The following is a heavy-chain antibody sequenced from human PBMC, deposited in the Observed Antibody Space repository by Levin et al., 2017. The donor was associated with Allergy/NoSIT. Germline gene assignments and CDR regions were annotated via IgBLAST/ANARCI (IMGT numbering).Heavy chain of an antibody. J-gene: IGHJ4*02. CDR3: AKNSHHTSSWPPPPPYYFDY. CDR2: ISGSGGST. D-gene: IGHD6-13*01. CDR1: GFTFSSYA. V-gene: IGHV3-23*01. Sequence: RSGGSLRLSCAASGFTFSSYAMSWVRQAPGKGLEWVSAISGSGGSTYYAHSVKGRFTISRDNSKNTLYLQMNSLRAEDTAVYYCAKNSHHTSSWPPPPPYYFDYWGQGTLVTVSS.